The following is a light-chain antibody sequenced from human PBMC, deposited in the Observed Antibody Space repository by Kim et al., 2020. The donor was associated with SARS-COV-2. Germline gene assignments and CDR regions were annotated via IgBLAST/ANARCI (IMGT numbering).Light chain of an antibody. V-gene: IGKV1-5*03. CDR1: QSINIR. CDR3: QKYDNYPYT. CDR2: KAS. J-gene: IGKJ2*01. Sequence: DIQMTQSPSTLSASVGDRVTITCRASQSINIRLAWYQQKPGKAPKLLIFKASSLESGVPSRFSGSGSGTEFTLTINTLQPDDFASYYCQKYDNYPYTFGPGTKLEI.